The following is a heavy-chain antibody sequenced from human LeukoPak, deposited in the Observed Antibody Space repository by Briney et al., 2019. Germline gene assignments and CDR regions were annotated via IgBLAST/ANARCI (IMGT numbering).Heavy chain of an antibody. CDR3: AKDHYSSSWYLGWFDP. CDR1: GFTFSSYG. J-gene: IGHJ5*02. V-gene: IGHV3-30*18. Sequence: GGSLRLPCAASGFTFSSYGMHWVRQAPGKGLEWVAVISYDGSNKYYADSVKGQFTISRDNSKNTLYLQMNSLRAEDTAVYYCAKDHYSSSWYLGWFDPWGQGTLVTVSS. D-gene: IGHD6-13*01. CDR2: ISYDGSNK.